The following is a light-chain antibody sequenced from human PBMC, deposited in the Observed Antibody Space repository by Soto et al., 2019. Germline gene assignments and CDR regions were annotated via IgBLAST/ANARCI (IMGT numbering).Light chain of an antibody. CDR3: QQYNNWPLT. J-gene: IGKJ4*01. Sequence: EIVMTQSPATRSGSPGERATLSCRASQGVSSNLAWYQQKPGQAPRLLIYGASTRATGIPARFSGSGSGTEFTLTISSLQSEDFAVYYCQQYNNWPLTFGGGTKVEIK. CDR2: GAS. CDR1: QGVSSN. V-gene: IGKV3-15*01.